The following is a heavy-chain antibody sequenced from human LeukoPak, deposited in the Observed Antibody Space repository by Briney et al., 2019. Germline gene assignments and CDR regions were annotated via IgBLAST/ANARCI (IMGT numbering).Heavy chain of an antibody. D-gene: IGHD3-22*01. J-gene: IGHJ3*02. CDR2: ITSSSTYM. CDR3: ARARIRPYYYDTSGYRNDAFDI. V-gene: IGHV3-21*06. Sequence: GGSLRLSCVASGFIFSSYSMNWVRPAPGKGLEWVSSITSSSTYMYYVDSAKGRFTISRDNAKSSLYLQMYGLRAEDTAVYYCARARIRPYYYDTSGYRNDAFDIWGQGTMVTVSS. CDR1: GFIFSSYS.